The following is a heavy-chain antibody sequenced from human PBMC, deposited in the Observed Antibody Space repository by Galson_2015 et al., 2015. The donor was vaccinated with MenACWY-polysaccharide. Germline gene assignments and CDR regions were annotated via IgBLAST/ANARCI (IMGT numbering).Heavy chain of an antibody. V-gene: IGHV3-7*01. CDR2: IKKDGSEK. Sequence: SLRLSCAASGFTFSNYWMTWVRQAPGKGLEWVANIKKDGSEKYYVDSAKGRFTISRDNALYLQMNSLRAEDTAVYFCARGHYGMDVWGQGTTDTVSS. J-gene: IGHJ6*02. CDR1: GFTFSNYW. CDR3: ARGHYGMDV.